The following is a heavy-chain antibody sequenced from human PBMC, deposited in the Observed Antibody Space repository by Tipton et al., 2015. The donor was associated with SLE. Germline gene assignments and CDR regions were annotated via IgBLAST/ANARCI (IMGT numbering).Heavy chain of an antibody. D-gene: IGHD6-19*01. Sequence: TLSLTCTVSGGSISSYYWSWIRQPPGKGLEWIGYIYYSGSTNYNPSLKSRVTISVDTSKNQFSLKLISVTAADTAVYYCARGGSGQQWLVHGAFDIWGQGTMVTVSS. V-gene: IGHV4-59*12. CDR3: ARGGSGQQWLVHGAFDI. CDR1: GGSISSYY. J-gene: IGHJ3*02. CDR2: IYYSGST.